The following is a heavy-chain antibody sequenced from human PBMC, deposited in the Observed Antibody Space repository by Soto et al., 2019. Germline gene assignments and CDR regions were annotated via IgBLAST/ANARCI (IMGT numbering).Heavy chain of an antibody. V-gene: IGHV1-69*01. CDR3: ARVKRGGRSGSHDI. D-gene: IGHD1-26*01. CDR1: GGTFSSYA. Sequence: QVQLVQSGAEAKKPGSSVKVSCKASGGTFSSYAISWVRQAPGRGLEWMGGIIPIFGTANYAQKFQGRVTITADESTSTAYMELSSLRSEDTAVYYCARVKRGGRSGSHDIWGQGTMVTVSS. CDR2: IIPIFGTA. J-gene: IGHJ3*02.